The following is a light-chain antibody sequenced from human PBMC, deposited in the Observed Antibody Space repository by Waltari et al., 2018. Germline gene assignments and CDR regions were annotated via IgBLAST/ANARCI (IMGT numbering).Light chain of an antibody. Sequence: DIQMTQSPSSLSASAGDRVTITCRASQAINTYLNWFQQKPGKPPKRLIYATSRLESGVPSRFSGSGSGTEFTLTISSLQPEDFATYYCLQYNTYPFSFGQGTKVEIK. V-gene: IGKV1-17*03. J-gene: IGKJ2*03. CDR1: QAINTY. CDR3: LQYNTYPFS. CDR2: ATS.